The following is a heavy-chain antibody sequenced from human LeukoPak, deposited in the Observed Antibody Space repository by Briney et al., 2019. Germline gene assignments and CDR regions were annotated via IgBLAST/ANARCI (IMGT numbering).Heavy chain of an antibody. Sequence: SETLSLTCAVYGGSFSGYYWSWIRQPPGKGLEWIGEINHSGSTNYNPSLKSRVTISVDTSKNQFSLKLSSVTAADTAVYYCARVGGLKYQPLKDFDYWGQGTLVTVSS. D-gene: IGHD2-2*01. CDR1: GGSFSGYY. V-gene: IGHV4-34*01. CDR3: ARVGGLKYQPLKDFDY. CDR2: INHSGST. J-gene: IGHJ4*02.